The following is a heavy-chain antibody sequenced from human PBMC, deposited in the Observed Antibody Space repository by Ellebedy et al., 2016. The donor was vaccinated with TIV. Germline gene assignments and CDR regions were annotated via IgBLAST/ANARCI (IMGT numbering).Heavy chain of an antibody. CDR3: ARSITLVRGVSGLGWFDP. CDR2: ISSRGRTI. D-gene: IGHD3-10*01. Sequence: GESLKISCAASGFTFNNFGMNWVRQAQGKGLEWISYISSRGRTIYYADSVKARFTISRDHANNSLYLQMNSLRAEDTVVYYCARSITLVRGVSGLGWFDPWGQGTPVTVSS. CDR1: GFTFNNFG. J-gene: IGHJ5*02. V-gene: IGHV3-48*04.